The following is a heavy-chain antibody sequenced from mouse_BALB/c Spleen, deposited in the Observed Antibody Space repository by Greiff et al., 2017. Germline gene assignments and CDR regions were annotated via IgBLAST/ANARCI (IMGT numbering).Heavy chain of an antibody. V-gene: IGHV1S137*01. CDR3: ARNYRYDWFAY. D-gene: IGHD2-14*01. Sequence: QVQLQQSGAELVRPGVSAKISCKGSGYTFTDYAMHWVKQSHAKSLEWIGVISTYYGDASYNQKFKGKATMTVDKSSSTAYMELARLTSEDSAIYYCARNYRYDWFAYWGQGTLVTVSA. J-gene: IGHJ3*01. CDR2: ISTYYGDA. CDR1: GYTFTDYA.